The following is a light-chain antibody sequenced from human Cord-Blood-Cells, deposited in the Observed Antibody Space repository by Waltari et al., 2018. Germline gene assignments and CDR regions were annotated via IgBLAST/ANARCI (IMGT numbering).Light chain of an antibody. V-gene: IGKV1-39*01. Sequence: DIQMTQSPSSLSPSVGDRVTITCRASQSISSYLNWYQQKPGNAPKLLIYAASSLQSGVPSRFSGSGSGTDFTLTISSLQPEDFATYYCQQSYSTPITFGPGTKVDIK. CDR1: QSISSY. CDR2: AAS. J-gene: IGKJ3*01. CDR3: QQSYSTPIT.